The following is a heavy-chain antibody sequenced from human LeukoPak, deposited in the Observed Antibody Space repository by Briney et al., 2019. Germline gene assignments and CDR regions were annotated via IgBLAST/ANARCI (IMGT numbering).Heavy chain of an antibody. CDR3: ARAQGGDYYGSGSYFNWFDP. V-gene: IGHV4-4*07. CDR2: IYTSGST. Sequence: SETLSLTCTVSGGSISTYYWSWIRQPPGKGLEWIGRIYTSGSTNYNPPLKSRVTLSVDTPKNQFSLRLNSVTAADTAVYYCARAQGGDYYGSGSYFNWFDPWGQGTLVTVSS. J-gene: IGHJ5*02. D-gene: IGHD3-10*01. CDR1: GGSISTYY.